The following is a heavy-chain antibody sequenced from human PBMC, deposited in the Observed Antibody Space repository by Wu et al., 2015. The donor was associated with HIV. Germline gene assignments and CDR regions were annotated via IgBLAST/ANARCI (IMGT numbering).Heavy chain of an antibody. D-gene: IGHD6-6*01. CDR2: ISGYNGNT. V-gene: IGHV1-18*01. CDR1: GYVFKTYG. J-gene: IGHJ5*02. CDR3: VRDSTEDRPNWFDP. Sequence: QVQSVQSGTEVKESGASLKVSCKASGYVFKTYGISWLRQAPGQGLEWMGWISGYNGNTNYAQNLQGRVTMTADTSTNTVYMELRSLRSDDTAVYYCVRDSTEDRPNWFDPWGQGTLVIVSS.